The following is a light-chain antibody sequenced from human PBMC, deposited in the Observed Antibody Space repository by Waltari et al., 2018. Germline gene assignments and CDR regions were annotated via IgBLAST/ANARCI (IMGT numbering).Light chain of an antibody. CDR1: QSVSSK. CDR2: DAS. Sequence: EIVMTQSQAPLSVSPGERATLSCRASQSVSSKLAWYQQRPGQAPRLLIYDASTRATGIPARFSGSGSGTEFTLTISSLQSEDFASYYCQQYNAWPRTFGQGTKVEIK. V-gene: IGKV3-15*01. CDR3: QQYNAWPRT. J-gene: IGKJ1*01.